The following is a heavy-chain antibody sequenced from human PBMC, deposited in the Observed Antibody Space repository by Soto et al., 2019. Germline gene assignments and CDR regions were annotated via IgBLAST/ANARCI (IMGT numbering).Heavy chain of an antibody. J-gene: IGHJ6*02. D-gene: IGHD5-12*01. V-gene: IGHV7-4-1*01. CDR1: GYTFTSYA. CDR3: ARDEAYDSGYYYYGMEV. Sequence: ASVKVSCKASGYTFTSYAMNWVRQAPGQGLEWMGWINTNTGNPTYAQGFTGRFVFSLDTSVSTAYLQICSLKAEDTAVYYCARDEAYDSGYYYYGMEVWGQGTTVTVSS. CDR2: INTNTGNP.